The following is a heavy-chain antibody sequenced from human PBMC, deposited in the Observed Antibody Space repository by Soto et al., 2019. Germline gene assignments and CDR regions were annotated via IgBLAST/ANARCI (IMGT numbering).Heavy chain of an antibody. CDR3: ARHFTSSSWSLYYFDY. CDR1: GGSISSSSYY. V-gene: IGHV4-39*01. D-gene: IGHD6-13*01. CDR2: IYYSGST. Sequence: QLQLQESGPGLVKPSETLSVTCTVSGGSISSSSYYWGWIRQPPGKGLEWIGSIYYSGSTYYNPSLKSRVTISVDTSKNQFSLKLSSVTAADTAVYYCARHFTSSSWSLYYFDYWGQGTLVIVSS. J-gene: IGHJ4*02.